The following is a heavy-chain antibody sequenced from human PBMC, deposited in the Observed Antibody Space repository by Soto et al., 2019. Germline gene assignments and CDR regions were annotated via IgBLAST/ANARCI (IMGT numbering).Heavy chain of an antibody. V-gene: IGHV3-33*01. J-gene: IGHJ4*02. D-gene: IGHD2-2*01. CDR1: GFTFSSYG. CDR2: IWYDGSNK. CDR3: ARDRDEYCSSTSCSHFDY. Sequence: GGSLRLSCAASGFTFSSYGMHWVRQAPGKGLEWVAVIWYDGSNKYYADSVKGRFTISRDNSKNKLYLQMNSLRAEDTAVYYCARDRDEYCSSTSCSHFDYWGQGTLVTVSS.